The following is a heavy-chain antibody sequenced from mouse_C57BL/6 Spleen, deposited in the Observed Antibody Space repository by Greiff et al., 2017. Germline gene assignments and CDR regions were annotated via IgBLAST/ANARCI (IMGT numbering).Heavy chain of an antibody. D-gene: IGHD1-1*01. CDR3: ARHGTTRYFDY. J-gene: IGHJ2*01. CDR2: ISSGGSYT. V-gene: IGHV5-6*01. CDR1: GFTFSSYG. Sequence: DVQLVESGGDLVKPGGSLKLSCAASGFTFSSYGMSWVRQTPDKRLEWVATISSGGSYTYYPDSVKGRFTISRDNAKNTLYLQMSSLKSEDTAMYYCARHGTTRYFDYWGQGTTLTVSS.